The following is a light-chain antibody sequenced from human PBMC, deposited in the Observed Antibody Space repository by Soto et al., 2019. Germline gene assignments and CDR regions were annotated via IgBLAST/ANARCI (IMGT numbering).Light chain of an antibody. CDR1: QRVATN. CDR3: HQFDNWPAWT. V-gene: IGKV3-15*01. Sequence: EKVMTQSPATLSVSPGETATLSCRASQRVATNVAWYQQKPGQAPRLLVYGGSARATGVPARFSGSGSGTEFTLTISSLQSEDFAVYYCHQFDNWPAWTFGQGTRVEIK. CDR2: GGS. J-gene: IGKJ1*01.